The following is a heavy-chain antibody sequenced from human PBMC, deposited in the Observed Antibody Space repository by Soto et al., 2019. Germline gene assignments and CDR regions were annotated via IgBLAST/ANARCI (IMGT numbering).Heavy chain of an antibody. CDR1: GGTFSSYA. J-gene: IGHJ6*02. Sequence: QVQLVQSGAEVKKPGSSVKVSCKASGGTFSSYAISWVRQAPGQGLEWMGGIIPIFGTANYAQKFQGRVTVTADESKRPAYMEPGRPGSEEPGLYFRGRERGQNPARQVKSPTGQFQGIDLLGQGDKV. D-gene: IGHD2-21*01. CDR2: IIPIFGTA. CDR3: GRERGQNPARQVKSPTGQFQGIDL. V-gene: IGHV1-69*01.